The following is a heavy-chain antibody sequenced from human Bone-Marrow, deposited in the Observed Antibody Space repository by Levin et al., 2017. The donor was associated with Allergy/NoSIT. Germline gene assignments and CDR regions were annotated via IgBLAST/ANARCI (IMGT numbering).Heavy chain of an antibody. CDR1: GFTVSSNY. Sequence: GESLKISCAASGFTVSSNYMSWVRQAPGKGLEWVSVIYSGGSTYYADSVKGRFTISRDNSKNTLYLQMNSLRAEDTAVYYCARDEPPWIPWGQGTLVTVSS. V-gene: IGHV3-66*01. CDR3: ARDEPPWIP. J-gene: IGHJ5*02. CDR2: IYSGGST. D-gene: IGHD1-14*01.